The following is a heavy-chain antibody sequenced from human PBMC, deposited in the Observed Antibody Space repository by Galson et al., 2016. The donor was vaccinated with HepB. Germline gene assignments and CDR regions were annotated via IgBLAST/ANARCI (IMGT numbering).Heavy chain of an antibody. CDR3: VSHYSDSGY. CDR2: ILSDGSVT. CDR1: GFNFDINW. Sequence: SLRLCCAVSGFNFDINWMHWVRQAPGMGLVWVSRILSDGSVTTYADSVKGRFTISRDNARDTLYLQMNSLSVEDTAVYYCVSHYSDSGYWGQGTLVTVSS. V-gene: IGHV3-74*03. J-gene: IGHJ4*02. D-gene: IGHD3-10*01.